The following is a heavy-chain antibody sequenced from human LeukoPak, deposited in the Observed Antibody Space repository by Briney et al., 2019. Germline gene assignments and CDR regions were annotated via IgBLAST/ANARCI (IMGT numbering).Heavy chain of an antibody. V-gene: IGHV1-2*02. CDR1: GYTFTGYY. J-gene: IGHJ3*02. D-gene: IGHD6-13*01. Sequence: ASVKVSCKASGYTFTGYYMHWVRQAPGQGLEWMGWINPNSGGTNYAQKFQGRVTMTRDTSISTAYMELSRLRSDDTAVYYCASLFVAAADLDASDIWGQGTMVTVSS. CDR3: ASLFVAAADLDASDI. CDR2: INPNSGGT.